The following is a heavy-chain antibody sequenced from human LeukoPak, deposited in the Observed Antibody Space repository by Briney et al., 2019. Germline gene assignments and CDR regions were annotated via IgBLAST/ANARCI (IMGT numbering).Heavy chain of an antibody. J-gene: IGHJ3*01. V-gene: IGHV3-21*01. CDR2: ISSSSSYI. Sequence: SGGSLRLSCAASGFTFSSYSMNWVRQAPGKGLEWVSSISSSSSYIYYADSVKGRFTISRDNSKNMVYLQMNSLRAEDTALYYCVGDPPNSGYAFQVWGHGTVVTVSS. D-gene: IGHD3-22*01. CDR3: VGDPPNSGYAFQV. CDR1: GFTFSSYS.